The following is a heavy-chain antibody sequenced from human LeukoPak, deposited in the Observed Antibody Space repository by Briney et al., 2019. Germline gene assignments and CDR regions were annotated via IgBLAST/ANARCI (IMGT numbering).Heavy chain of an antibody. D-gene: IGHD3-10*01. J-gene: IGHJ4*02. CDR3: ARERFVRGVMTFDY. Sequence: SETLSLTCAVYGGSFSDYYWSWIRQPPGKGLEWIGEIHHSGSINYNPSLKSRVTISVDTSKNQFSLKLSSVTAADTAVYYCARERFVRGVMTFDYWGQGTLVTVSS. CDR1: GGSFSDYY. CDR2: IHHSGSI. V-gene: IGHV4-34*01.